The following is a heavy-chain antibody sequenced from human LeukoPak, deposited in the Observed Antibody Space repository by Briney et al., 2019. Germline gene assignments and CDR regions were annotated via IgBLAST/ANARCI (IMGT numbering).Heavy chain of an antibody. CDR3: ARHYGP. CDR1: GGSIRSSYYY. J-gene: IGHJ5*02. D-gene: IGHD3-10*01. CDR2: IYDSGST. Sequence: SETLSLTCTVSGGSIRSSYYYWGWIRQPPGKGLEWIGSIYDSGSTYYNPSLKSRVTISVDTSKNQFSLKLNSVTAADTDVYYCARHYGPWGQGTLVTVSS. V-gene: IGHV4-39*01.